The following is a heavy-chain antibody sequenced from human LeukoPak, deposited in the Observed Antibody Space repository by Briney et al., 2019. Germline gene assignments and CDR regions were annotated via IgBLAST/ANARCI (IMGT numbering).Heavy chain of an antibody. V-gene: IGHV3-74*01. CDR1: GFTFSSYW. Sequence: GGSLRLSCAASGFTFSSYWMHWVRQAPGKGLVWVSRINSDGSSTSYADSVKGRFTISRDNAKNTLYLQMNSLRAEDTAVYYCARAVYCSSTSCHRGPDYWGQGTLVTVS. D-gene: IGHD2-2*01. CDR2: INSDGSST. CDR3: ARAVYCSSTSCHRGPDY. J-gene: IGHJ4*02.